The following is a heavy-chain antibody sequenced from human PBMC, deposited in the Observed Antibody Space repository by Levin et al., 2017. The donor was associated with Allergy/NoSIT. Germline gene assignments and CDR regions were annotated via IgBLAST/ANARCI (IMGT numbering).Heavy chain of an antibody. D-gene: IGHD3-10*01. CDR1: GFTFSSSG. CDR3: VRDRGTFDGFGF. J-gene: IGHJ3*01. CDR2: IWSNGSNK. V-gene: IGHV3-33*01. Sequence: GGSLRLSCAASGFTFSSSGMHWVRQAPGRGLEWVAVIWSNGSNKYYADSVQGRFTNSRDNSMNTLFLQMNSLRVEDTAVYYCVRDRGTFDGFGFWGQGIKVTVSS.